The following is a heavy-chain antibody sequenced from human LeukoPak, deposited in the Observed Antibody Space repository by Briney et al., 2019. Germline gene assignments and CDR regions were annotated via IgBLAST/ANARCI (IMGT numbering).Heavy chain of an antibody. Sequence: PSETLSLTCAVYGGSFSGYYWSWIRQPPGKGLEWIGEINHSGSTNYNPSLKSRVTISVDTSKNQFSLKLSSVTAADTAVYYCARDRACWGSLDAFDIWGQGTMVTVSS. CDR2: INHSGST. V-gene: IGHV4-34*01. CDR1: GGSFSGYY. D-gene: IGHD7-27*01. CDR3: ARDRACWGSLDAFDI. J-gene: IGHJ3*02.